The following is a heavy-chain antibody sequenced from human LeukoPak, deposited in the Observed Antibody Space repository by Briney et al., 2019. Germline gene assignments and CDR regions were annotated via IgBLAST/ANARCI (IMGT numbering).Heavy chain of an antibody. CDR1: GFTFSSYW. CDR2: IKQDGSEK. J-gene: IGHJ4*02. D-gene: IGHD3-22*01. Sequence: GGSLRLSCAASGFTFSSYWMSWVRQAPGKGLEWVANIKQDGSEKYYVDSVKGRFTISRDNAKNSLYLQMNSLRAEDTAVYYCARDPNYYDSSGHYGPYYFDYWGQGTLVTVSS. CDR3: ARDPNYYDSSGHYGPYYFDY. V-gene: IGHV3-7*01.